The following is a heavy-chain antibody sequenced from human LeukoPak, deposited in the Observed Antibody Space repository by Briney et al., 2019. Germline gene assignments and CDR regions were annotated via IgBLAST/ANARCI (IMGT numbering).Heavy chain of an antibody. D-gene: IGHD2-15*01. V-gene: IGHV3-23*01. Sequence: GGSLRLSCAGSGFTFSSYGMSWVRQAPGKGLEWVSAISGSGGSTYYADSVKGRFTISRDNSKNTLYLQMNSLRAEDTAVYYCAKDNQRVAAFRFDYWGQGTLVTVSS. J-gene: IGHJ4*02. CDR1: GFTFSSYG. CDR2: ISGSGGST. CDR3: AKDNQRVAAFRFDY.